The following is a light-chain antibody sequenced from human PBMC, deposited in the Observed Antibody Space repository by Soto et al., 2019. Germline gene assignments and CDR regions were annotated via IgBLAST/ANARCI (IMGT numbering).Light chain of an antibody. Sequence: QSVLTQPASVSGSPGQSITISCAGSISDVGSSNLVSWYQQHPGKVPKLIIYEGNRRPSGVSSRVSGSNSGMTASLTISGLQAEDEADYYCCSYVGARRYVFVIATKVTVL. CDR2: EGN. CDR3: CSYVGARRYV. V-gene: IGLV2-23*01. CDR1: ISDVGSSNL. J-gene: IGLJ1*01.